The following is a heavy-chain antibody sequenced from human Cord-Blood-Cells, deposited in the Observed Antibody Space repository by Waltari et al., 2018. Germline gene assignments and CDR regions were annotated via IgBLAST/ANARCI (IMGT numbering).Heavy chain of an antibody. V-gene: IGHV1-69*01. CDR3: AGPTTVTSDYYYYYMDV. CDR2: ISPIFGTA. CDR1: GGTFSSYA. Sequence: QVQLVQSGAEVKKPGSSVKVSCKASGGTFSSYAISWVRQAPGQGLEWMGGISPIFGTANYAQKFQGRVTITADESTSTAYMELSSLRSEDTAVYYCAGPTTVTSDYYYYYMDVWGKGTTVTVSS. J-gene: IGHJ6*03. D-gene: IGHD4-4*01.